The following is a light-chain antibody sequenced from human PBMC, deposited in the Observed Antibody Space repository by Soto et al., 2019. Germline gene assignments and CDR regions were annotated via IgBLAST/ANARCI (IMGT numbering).Light chain of an antibody. Sequence: DIVMTQSPDSLAVSLGERATINCKSSQSSFFSSTNKNDLAWYQQRPGQPPRVIISWASTREVGVPDRFSGSGSGTDFTLTISSLQAEDVAVYYCQQFYDSPPTFGQGTKVEIK. CDR2: WAS. J-gene: IGKJ1*01. V-gene: IGKV4-1*01. CDR3: QQFYDSPPT. CDR1: QSSFFSSTNKND.